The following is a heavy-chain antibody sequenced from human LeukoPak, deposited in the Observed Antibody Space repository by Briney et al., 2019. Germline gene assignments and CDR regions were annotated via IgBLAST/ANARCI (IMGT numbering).Heavy chain of an antibody. CDR1: GGTFSSYA. CDR3: AIPMIVGMNGMDV. D-gene: IGHD3-22*01. CDR2: IIPIFGAA. V-gene: IGHV1-69*13. Sequence: GASVKVSCKASGGTFSSYAISWVRQATGQGLEWMGGIIPIFGAANYAQKFQGRVTITADESTSTAYMELSSLRSEDTAVYYCAIPMIVGMNGMDVWGQGTTVTVSS. J-gene: IGHJ6*02.